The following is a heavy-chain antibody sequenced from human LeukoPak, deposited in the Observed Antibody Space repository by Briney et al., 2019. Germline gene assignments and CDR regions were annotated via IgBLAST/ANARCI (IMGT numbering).Heavy chain of an antibody. CDR3: ARGRGISRYYGSGSYYAFDI. Sequence: PSETLSLTCAVYGGSFSGYYWSWIRQPPGKGLERIGEINHSGSTNYNPSLKSRVTISVDTSKNQFSLKLSSVTAADTAVYYCARGRGISRYYGSGSYYAFDIWGQGTMVTVSS. J-gene: IGHJ3*02. CDR2: INHSGST. D-gene: IGHD3-10*01. V-gene: IGHV4-34*01. CDR1: GGSFSGYY.